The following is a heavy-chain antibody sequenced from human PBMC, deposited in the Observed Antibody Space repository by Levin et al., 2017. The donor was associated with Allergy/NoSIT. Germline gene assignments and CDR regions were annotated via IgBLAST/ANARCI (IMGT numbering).Heavy chain of an antibody. V-gene: IGHV3-7*01. Sequence: ASVKVSCVGSGFTFSSYWMTWVRQAPGKGLEWVGNIKEDGNEESYADSVKGRFTFSRDNAKNSLYLQMNSLRAEDTAIYYCARDVSFSGLDPWGQGTLVTVSS. CDR3: ARDVSFSGLDP. CDR2: IKEDGNEE. D-gene: IGHD5-12*01. CDR1: GFTFSSYW. J-gene: IGHJ5*02.